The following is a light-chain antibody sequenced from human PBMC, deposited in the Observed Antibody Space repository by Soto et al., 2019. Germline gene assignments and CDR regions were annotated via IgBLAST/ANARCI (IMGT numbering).Light chain of an antibody. CDR3: NSYTTNSNRV. Sequence: QSVLTQPASVSGSPGQSITISCTGTSSDVGAYNYVSWYQHHPGKAPKLMIYEVTNRPSGVSIRFSGSKSGNTASLTISGLQAEDEADYYCNSYTTNSNRVFGPGTKVTVL. CDR1: SSDVGAYNY. V-gene: IGLV2-14*01. CDR2: EVT. J-gene: IGLJ1*01.